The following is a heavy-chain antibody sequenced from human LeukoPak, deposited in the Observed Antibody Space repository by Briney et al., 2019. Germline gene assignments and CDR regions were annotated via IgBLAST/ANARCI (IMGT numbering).Heavy chain of an antibody. CDR2: IYYGGST. J-gene: IGHJ4*02. CDR1: GGSISCYY. Sequence: SETLSLTCTVSGGSISCYYWSWIRQPPGKGLEWIGYIYYGGSTNYNPSLKSRVTISVDTSKNQFSLKLSSVTAADTAVYYCARGNHYDFWSGYPFDYWGQGTLVTVSS. CDR3: ARGNHYDFWSGYPFDY. V-gene: IGHV4-59*01. D-gene: IGHD3-3*01.